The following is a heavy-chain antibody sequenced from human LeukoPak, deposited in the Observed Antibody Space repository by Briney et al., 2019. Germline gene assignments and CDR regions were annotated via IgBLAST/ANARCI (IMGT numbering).Heavy chain of an antibody. Sequence: GGSLRLSCAASGFTFSSYAMNWVRQAPGKRLEWVSYITNNGTTIYYADSVKGRFTISRDNAENSLYLQMNSLIAEDTTIYYCARDQWLAYYYHGMDVWGQGITVTVSS. CDR3: ARDQWLAYYYHGMDV. J-gene: IGHJ6*02. D-gene: IGHD6-19*01. CDR1: GFTFSSYA. CDR2: ITNNGTTI. V-gene: IGHV3-48*03.